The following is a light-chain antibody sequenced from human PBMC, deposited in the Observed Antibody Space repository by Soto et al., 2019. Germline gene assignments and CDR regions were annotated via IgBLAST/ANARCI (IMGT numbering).Light chain of an antibody. CDR3: HQYNNWPWT. V-gene: IGKV3-15*01. CDR1: QSVSSSY. Sequence: EIVMTQSPGTLSLSPGERVTLSCRASQSVSSSYLAWYQQKPGQAPRLLIYAASTRATGIPVRFSGSGSETEFTLTIRSLQSEDSALYYCHQYNNWPWTFGQGTKVDIK. CDR2: AAS. J-gene: IGKJ1*01.